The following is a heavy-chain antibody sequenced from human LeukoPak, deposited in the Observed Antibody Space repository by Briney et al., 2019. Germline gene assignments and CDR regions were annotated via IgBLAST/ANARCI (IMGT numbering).Heavy chain of an antibody. CDR3: AVKWGSYFDY. D-gene: IGHD3-16*01. Sequence: PGGSLRLSCAASGFSFSSYWMSWVRQAPGKGPEWVANIKEDGSEKYYVDSVKGRFTISRDNAKNSLYLQMNSLRAEDTAVYYCAVKWGSYFDYWGQGTLVTVSS. V-gene: IGHV3-7*02. CDR1: GFSFSSYW. CDR2: IKEDGSEK. J-gene: IGHJ4*02.